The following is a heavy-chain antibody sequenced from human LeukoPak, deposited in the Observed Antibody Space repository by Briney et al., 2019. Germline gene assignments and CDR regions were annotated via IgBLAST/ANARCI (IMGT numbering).Heavy chain of an antibody. V-gene: IGHV1-2*02. CDR1: GYTFTGYY. CDR2: INPNSGGT. D-gene: IGHD2-2*01. CDR3: ARFPCSSTSCYRRGMDV. Sequence: ASVKVSCKASGYTFTGYYIHWVRQAPGQGLEWMGWINPNSGGTNYAQKFQGRVTMTRDTSISTAYMELSRLRSDDTAVYYCARFPCSSTSCYRRGMDVWGQGTTVTVSS. J-gene: IGHJ6*02.